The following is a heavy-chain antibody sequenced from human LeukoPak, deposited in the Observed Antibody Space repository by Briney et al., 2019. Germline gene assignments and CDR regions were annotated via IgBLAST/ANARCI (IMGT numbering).Heavy chain of an antibody. CDR2: IIPIFGTA. D-gene: IGHD3-3*01. V-gene: IGHV1-69*01. CDR1: GFTFSSYA. CDR3: ARGSRITIFAH. Sequence: GGSLRLSCAASGFTFSSYAISWVRQAPGQGLEWMGGIIPIFGTANYAQKFQGRVTITADESTSTAYMELSSLRSEDTAVYYCARGSRITIFAHWGQGTLVTVSS. J-gene: IGHJ4*02.